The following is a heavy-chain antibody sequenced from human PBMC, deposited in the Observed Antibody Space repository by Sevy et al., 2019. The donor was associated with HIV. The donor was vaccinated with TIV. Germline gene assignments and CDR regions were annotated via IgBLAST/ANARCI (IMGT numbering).Heavy chain of an antibody. CDR2: ISYDGSNK. CDR3: ARSGPRYDFWSDNVGMDV. D-gene: IGHD3-3*01. V-gene: IGHV3-30-3*01. J-gene: IGHJ6*02. CDR1: GFTFSSYA. Sequence: GGSLRFSCAASGFTFSSYAMHWVRQAPGKGLEWVAVISYDGSNKYYADSVKGRFTISRDNSKNTLYLQMNSLRAEDTAVYYCARSGPRYDFWSDNVGMDVWGQGTTVTVSS.